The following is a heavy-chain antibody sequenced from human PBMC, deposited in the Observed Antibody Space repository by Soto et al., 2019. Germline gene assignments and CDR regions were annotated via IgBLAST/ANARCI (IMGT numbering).Heavy chain of an antibody. D-gene: IGHD2-2*01. J-gene: IGHJ6*02. V-gene: IGHV1-2*02. Sequence: YCETAGYTFTGYYMHWVRQAPGQGLEWMGWINPNSGGTNYAQKFQGRVTMTRDTSISTAYMELSRLRSDDTAVYYCARDRIVVVPAGTSQYYYYYGMDVWSQGTTVPVFS. CDR3: ARDRIVVVPAGTSQYYYYYGMDV. CDR1: GYTFTGYY. CDR2: INPNSGGT.